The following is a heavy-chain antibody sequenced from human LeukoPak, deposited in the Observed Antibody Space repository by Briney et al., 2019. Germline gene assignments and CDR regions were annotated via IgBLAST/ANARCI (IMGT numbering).Heavy chain of an antibody. CDR3: GKNRYSGSLSPFDI. CDR2: ISGGGGNT. Sequence: GSXRLXXAASKFXXSSYAXSXVRQAPGKGLEWVXAISGGGGNTYYADSVKGRFTISRDNSKNTLYLQMNSLRAEDTAVYYCGKNRYSGSLSPFDIWGQGTMVTVSS. CDR1: KFXXSSYA. J-gene: IGHJ3*02. V-gene: IGHV3-23*01. D-gene: IGHD1-26*01.